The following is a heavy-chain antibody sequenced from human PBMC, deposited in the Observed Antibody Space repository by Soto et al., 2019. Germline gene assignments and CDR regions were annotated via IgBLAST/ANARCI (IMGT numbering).Heavy chain of an antibody. CDR2: ISSSSSYI. CDR3: ASAPGGWEPPYNWFDP. D-gene: IGHD1-26*01. J-gene: IGHJ5*02. V-gene: IGHV3-21*01. Sequence: PGGSLRLSCAASGFTFSSYSMNWVRQAPGKGLEWVSSISSSSSYIYYADSVKGRFTISRDNAKNSLYLQMNSLRAEDTAVYYCASAPGGWEPPYNWFDPWGQGTLVTVSS. CDR1: GFTFSSYS.